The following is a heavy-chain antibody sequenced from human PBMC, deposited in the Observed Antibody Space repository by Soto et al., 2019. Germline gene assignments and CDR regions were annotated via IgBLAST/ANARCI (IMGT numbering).Heavy chain of an antibody. Sequence: QVQLVQSGTEVKKPGASVKVSCETSGYIFTSYIISWVRQAPGQGLEWMGWISADNGNTNYAQKLQGRVTLTTDTSTSIAYMELRSLTSDDTAVYYCARIKYRSGVANWGQGTLVTVSS. V-gene: IGHV1-18*01. CDR3: ARIKYRSGVAN. D-gene: IGHD5-18*01. CDR1: GYIFTSYI. J-gene: IGHJ4*02. CDR2: ISADNGNT.